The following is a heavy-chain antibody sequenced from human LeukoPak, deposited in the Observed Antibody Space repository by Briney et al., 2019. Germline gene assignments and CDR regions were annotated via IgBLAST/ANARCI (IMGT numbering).Heavy chain of an antibody. V-gene: IGHV3-23*01. CDR2: ISGSGGNT. Sequence: PGGSLRLSCAASGFTFNNYAMSWVRQAPGKGLEWVSAISGSGGNTYYADSVKGRFTISRDDSKNTLYLQMNSLRAEDTAVYYCAKILVEQQLEHYFDYWGQGTLVTVSS. D-gene: IGHD6-13*01. CDR3: AKILVEQQLEHYFDY. J-gene: IGHJ4*02. CDR1: GFTFNNYA.